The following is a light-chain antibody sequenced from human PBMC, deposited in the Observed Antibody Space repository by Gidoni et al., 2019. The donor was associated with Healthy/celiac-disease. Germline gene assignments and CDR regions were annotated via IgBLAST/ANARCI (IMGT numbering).Light chain of an antibody. CDR3: QQYGSAPWT. J-gene: IGKJ1*01. Sequence: EFVLPPSPGTLSLSPGERATLSCRASKRVSSSYLAWYQQKPGQAPRLLIDGASSRAPGIPDRFSGSGSGTVFTLTISRLEPEDVAVYYCQQYGSAPWTFGQGTKVEIK. CDR1: KRVSSSY. CDR2: GAS. V-gene: IGKV3-20*01.